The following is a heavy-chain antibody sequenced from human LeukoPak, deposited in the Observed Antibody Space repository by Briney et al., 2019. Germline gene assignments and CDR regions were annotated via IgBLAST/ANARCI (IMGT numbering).Heavy chain of an antibody. CDR1: GFTFSSYD. V-gene: IGHV3-13*01. J-gene: IGHJ6*02. Sequence: QSGGSLRLSCAASGFTFSSYDMHWVRQATGKGLEWVSAIGTAGDTYYPGSVKGRFTISRENAKNSLYLQMNSLRAEDTAVYYCARERSGSLLRAFYGMDVWGQGTTVTVSS. CDR2: IGTAGDT. CDR3: ARERSGSLLRAFYGMDV. D-gene: IGHD1-26*01.